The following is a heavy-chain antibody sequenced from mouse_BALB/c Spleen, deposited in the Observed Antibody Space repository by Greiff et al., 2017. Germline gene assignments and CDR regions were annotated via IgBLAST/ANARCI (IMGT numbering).Heavy chain of an antibody. V-gene: IGHV3-2*02. CDR1: GYSITSDYA. CDR3: ARGFNYYYGSENY. D-gene: IGHD1-1*01. Sequence: EVQGVESGPGLVKPSQSLSLTCTVTGYSITSDYAWNWIRQFPGNKLEWMGYISYSGSTSYNPSLKSRISITRDTSKNQFFLQLNSVTTEDTATYYCARGFNYYYGSENYWGQGTTLTVSS. J-gene: IGHJ2*01. CDR2: ISYSGST.